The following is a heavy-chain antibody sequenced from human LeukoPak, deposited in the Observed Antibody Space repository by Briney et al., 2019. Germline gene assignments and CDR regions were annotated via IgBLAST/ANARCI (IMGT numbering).Heavy chain of an antibody. V-gene: IGHV4-4*02. Sequence: SETLSLTCAVSGGSISSSNWWSWVRQPPGKGLEWIGEIYHSGSTNYNPSLKSRVTISVDKSKNQFSLKLSSVTAADTAVYYCARRTDYYGSASYSYWGQGTLVTVSS. CDR1: GGSISSSNW. J-gene: IGHJ4*02. D-gene: IGHD3-10*01. CDR2: IYHSGST. CDR3: ARRTDYYGSASYSY.